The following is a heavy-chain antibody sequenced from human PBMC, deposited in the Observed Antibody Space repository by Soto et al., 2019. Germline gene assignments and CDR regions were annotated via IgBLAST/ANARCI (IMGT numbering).Heavy chain of an antibody. J-gene: IGHJ6*02. CDR3: AKRRQLGDYYYYGMDV. V-gene: IGHV3-30*18. CDR2: ISYDGSNQ. D-gene: IGHD3-10*01. CDR1: GFTFSSYG. Sequence: QVHLVESGGGVVQPGKSLRLSCAASGFTFSSYGMHWVRQAPGMRLEWVAIISYDGSNQYYADSVKGRFTISRHNSKNTLYLQMNSLRAEDTAVYYCAKRRQLGDYYYYGMDVWGLGTTVTVSS.